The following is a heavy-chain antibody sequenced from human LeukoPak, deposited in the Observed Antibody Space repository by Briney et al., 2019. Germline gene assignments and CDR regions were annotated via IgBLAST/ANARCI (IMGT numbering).Heavy chain of an antibody. CDR1: GGSINNYY. Sequence: SEALSLTCTVSGGSINNYYWTWIRQPPGKGLEWIGHIYYSGSTDYNPSLKSRVTISVDTSKNQFSLKLSSVTAADTAVYYCARGLKRQWLVPFDPWGQGTLVTVSS. CDR3: ARGLKRQWLVPFDP. D-gene: IGHD6-19*01. J-gene: IGHJ5*02. V-gene: IGHV4-59*12. CDR2: IYYSGST.